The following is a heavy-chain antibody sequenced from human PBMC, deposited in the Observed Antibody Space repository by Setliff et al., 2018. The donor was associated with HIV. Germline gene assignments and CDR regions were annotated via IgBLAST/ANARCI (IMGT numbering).Heavy chain of an antibody. CDR1: GGSIWNYY. V-gene: IGHV4-39*01. Sequence: SETLSLTCTVSGGSIWNYYWSWIRQPPGKGLEWIGTIYYSGSTYYNPSLKSRVTISVDTSKNQFSLKLSSVTAADTAVYYCARQGYDILTGYKFDPWGQGTLVTVS. D-gene: IGHD3-9*01. CDR3: ARQGYDILTGYKFDP. CDR2: IYYSGST. J-gene: IGHJ5*02.